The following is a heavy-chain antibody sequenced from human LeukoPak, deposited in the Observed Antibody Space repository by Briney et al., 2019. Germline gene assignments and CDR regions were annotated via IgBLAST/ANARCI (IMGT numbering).Heavy chain of an antibody. Sequence: PETLSLTCTVSGGSISTYYWSWIRQPPGKGLEWIGYIYYSGSTNYNPSLKSRVTISVDTSKNQFSLKLSFVTAADTAVYYCARGGASSSWYHDAFDIWGQGTMVTVSS. CDR2: IYYSGST. V-gene: IGHV4-59*01. J-gene: IGHJ3*02. CDR1: GGSISTYY. CDR3: ARGGASSSWYHDAFDI. D-gene: IGHD6-13*01.